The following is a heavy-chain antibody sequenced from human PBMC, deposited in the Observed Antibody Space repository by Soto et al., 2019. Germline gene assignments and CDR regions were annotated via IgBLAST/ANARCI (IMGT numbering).Heavy chain of an antibody. CDR1: GFTFSSYG. Sequence: PGGSLRLSCAASGFTFSSYGMHWVRQAPGKGLEWVAVIWYDGSNKYYADSVKGRFTISRDNSKNTLYLQMNSLRAEDTAVYYCARDLESDIVVVPAAIAPYGMDVWGQGTTVTVSS. J-gene: IGHJ6*02. V-gene: IGHV3-33*01. CDR2: IWYDGSNK. D-gene: IGHD2-2*01. CDR3: ARDLESDIVVVPAAIAPYGMDV.